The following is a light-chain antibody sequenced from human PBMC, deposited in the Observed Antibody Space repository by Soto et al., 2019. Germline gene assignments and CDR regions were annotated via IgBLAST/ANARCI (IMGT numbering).Light chain of an antibody. J-gene: IGKJ1*01. CDR3: QQYNSYPRT. Sequence: DIQMTQYPSTLSASVGDRVTITCRASQSISSWLAWYQHKPGKAPKFLIYDASTLQSGVPSRFSGSGSGTEFTLTISSLQPDDSGTYYCQQYNSYPRTFGQGTKVDIK. CDR2: DAS. CDR1: QSISSW. V-gene: IGKV1-5*01.